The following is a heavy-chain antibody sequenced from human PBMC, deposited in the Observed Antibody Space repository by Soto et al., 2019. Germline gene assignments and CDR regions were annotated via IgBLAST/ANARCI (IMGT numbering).Heavy chain of an antibody. CDR3: ARDSSGWNWFDP. D-gene: IGHD6-19*01. CDR1: GGSISSGDYF. Sequence: QVQLQESGPGLVKPSQTLSLTCTVSGGSISSGDYFWSWFRQPPGKGLEWIGYIYHSGSAYYNPSLERRVTISVDTSKNQFSLKLSSVTAADTAVYYCARDSSGWNWFDPWGQGTLVTVSS. CDR2: IYHSGSA. J-gene: IGHJ5*02. V-gene: IGHV4-30-4*01.